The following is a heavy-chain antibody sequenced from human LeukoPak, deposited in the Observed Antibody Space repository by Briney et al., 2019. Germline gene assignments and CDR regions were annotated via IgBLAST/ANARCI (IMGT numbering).Heavy chain of an antibody. Sequence: PGGSLRLSCAASGFTFSRYWMSWVRQAPGKGLEWVSAISGSGSTYYADSVKGRFTISRDNSKNTLYLQMNSLRAEDTAVYYCAKDYRGDMITFGGVIDPYWGQGTLVTVSS. CDR2: ISGSGST. J-gene: IGHJ4*02. CDR1: GFTFSRYW. V-gene: IGHV3-23*01. CDR3: AKDYRGDMITFGGVIDPY. D-gene: IGHD3-16*02.